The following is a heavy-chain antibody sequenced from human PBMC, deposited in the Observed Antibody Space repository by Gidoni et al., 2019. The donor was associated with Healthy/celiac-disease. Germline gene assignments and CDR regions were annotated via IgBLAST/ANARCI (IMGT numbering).Heavy chain of an antibody. CDR3: AKDRGMTTQVRRELGLGAYYYYGMDV. J-gene: IGHJ6*02. CDR1: GFTFSSYG. D-gene: IGHD3-10*01. CDR2: ISYDGSNK. Sequence: QVQLVESGGGVVQPGRSLRLSCAASGFTFSSYGMLWVRQAPGKGLEWVAVISYDGSNKYYADSVKGRFTISRDNSKNTLYLQMNSLRAEDTAVYYCAKDRGMTTQVRRELGLGAYYYYGMDVWGQGTTVTVSS. V-gene: IGHV3-30*18.